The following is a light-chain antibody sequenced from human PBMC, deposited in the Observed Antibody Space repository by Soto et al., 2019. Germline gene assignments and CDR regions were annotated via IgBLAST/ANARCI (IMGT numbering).Light chain of an antibody. CDR2: DAS. CDR3: QQYNSYLWT. Sequence: IQMTQSPSTLSASVGERVTITCRASQSISSWLAWYQQKPGKAPKLLIYDASSLESGVPSRFSGSGSGTEFTLTISSLQPDDFATYYCQQYNSYLWTFGQGTKVDI. V-gene: IGKV1-5*01. J-gene: IGKJ1*01. CDR1: QSISSW.